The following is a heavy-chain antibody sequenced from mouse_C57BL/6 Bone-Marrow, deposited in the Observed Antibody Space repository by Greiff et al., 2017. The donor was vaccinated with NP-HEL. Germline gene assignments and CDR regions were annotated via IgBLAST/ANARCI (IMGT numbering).Heavy chain of an antibody. CDR2: IYPGDGDT. D-gene: IGHD2-2*01. V-gene: IGHV1-80*01. CDR1: GYAFSSYW. Sequence: VQLQQSGAELVKPGASVKISCKASGYAFSSYWMNWVKQRPGKGLEWIGQIYPGDGDTNYNGKFKGKATLTADKSSSTAYMQLSSLTSEDSAVYFCARVEVWLRRDYFDYWGQGTTLTVSS. CDR3: ARVEVWLRRDYFDY. J-gene: IGHJ2*01.